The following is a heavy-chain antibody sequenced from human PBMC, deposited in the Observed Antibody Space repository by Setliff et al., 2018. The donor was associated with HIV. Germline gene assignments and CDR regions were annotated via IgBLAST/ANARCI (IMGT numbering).Heavy chain of an antibody. CDR2: IYTSGST. Sequence: SETLSLTCTVSGGSISSGSYYWSWIRQPAGKGLEWIGHIYTSGSTNYNPSLKSRVTISGDTSKNQFSLKVSSVTAADTAVYYCARERVWGSYRHFDYWGQGTLVTVSS. CDR3: ARERVWGSYRHFDY. CDR1: GGSISSGSYY. V-gene: IGHV4-61*09. D-gene: IGHD3-16*02. J-gene: IGHJ4*02.